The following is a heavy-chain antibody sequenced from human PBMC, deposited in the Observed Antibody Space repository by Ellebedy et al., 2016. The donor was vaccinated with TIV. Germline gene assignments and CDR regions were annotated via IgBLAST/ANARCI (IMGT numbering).Heavy chain of an antibody. CDR1: GFTFSDYY. CDR3: ARDLVGATAFDY. J-gene: IGHJ4*02. CDR2: ISSSSSYT. V-gene: IGHV3-11*06. D-gene: IGHD1-26*01. Sequence: GESLKISCAASGFTFSDYYMSWIRQAPGKGLEWVSYISSSSSYTNYADSVKGRFTISRDNAKNSLYLQMNSLRAEDTAVYYCARDLVGATAFDYWGQGTLVTVSS.